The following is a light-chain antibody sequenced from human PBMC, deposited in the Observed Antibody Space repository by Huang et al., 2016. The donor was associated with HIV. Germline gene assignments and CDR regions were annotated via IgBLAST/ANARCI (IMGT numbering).Light chain of an antibody. CDR2: RAS. CDR1: QSVNNNY. CDR3: RQFGSSPPYS. V-gene: IGKV3-20*01. J-gene: IGKJ2*03. Sequence: EILLTQSPDTLSLSPGERATLPCRASQSVNNNYLAWYQQNPGQAPSLLIYRASTRATGSPARFSGSGSGTDFTLTISRLEHDDFAVYYCRQFGSSPPYSFGQGTKLEIK.